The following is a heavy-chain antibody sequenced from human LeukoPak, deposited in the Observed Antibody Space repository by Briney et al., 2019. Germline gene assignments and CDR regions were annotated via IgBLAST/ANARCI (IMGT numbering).Heavy chain of an antibody. J-gene: IGHJ4*02. V-gene: IGHV3-9*01. CDR1: GFTFDDYA. Sequence: GGSLRLSCAASGFTFDDYAMHWVRQAPGKGLEWVSGISWNSGSIGYADSVKGRFTISRDNAKNSLYLQMNSLRAEDTALYYCAKGRYYGSGSNPLFDYWGQGTPVTVSS. CDR3: AKGRYYGSGSNPLFDY. CDR2: ISWNSGSI. D-gene: IGHD3-10*01.